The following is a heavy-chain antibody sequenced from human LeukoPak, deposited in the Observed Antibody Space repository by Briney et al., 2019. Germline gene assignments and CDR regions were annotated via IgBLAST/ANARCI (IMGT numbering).Heavy chain of an antibody. CDR1: GYTFTSYG. CDR2: ISAYNGNT. CDR3: ARTQSRGLFRYFDWLSHFDY. J-gene: IGHJ4*02. Sequence: GASVKVSCKASGYTFTSYGISWVRQAPGQGLEWMGWISAYNGNTNYAQKLRGRVTMTTDTSTSTAYMELRSLRSDDTAVYYCARTQSRGLFRYFDWLSHFDYWGQGTLVTVSS. V-gene: IGHV1-18*01. D-gene: IGHD3-9*01.